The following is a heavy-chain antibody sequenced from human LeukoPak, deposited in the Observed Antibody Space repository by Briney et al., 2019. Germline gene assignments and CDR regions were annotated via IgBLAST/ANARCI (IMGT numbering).Heavy chain of an antibody. Sequence: SETLSLTCNVSGGSFNGYYWTWIRQPPGKGLEWIAEINHIGTTNHNPSLKSRVTVSTDTSKKQFFPKLTSVTAADTALYYCARLVVTAPQYHYYMDVWGEGTTVTVSS. CDR3: ARLVVTAPQYHYYMDV. CDR2: INHIGTT. V-gene: IGHV4-34*01. J-gene: IGHJ6*03. D-gene: IGHD2-21*02. CDR1: GGSFNGYY.